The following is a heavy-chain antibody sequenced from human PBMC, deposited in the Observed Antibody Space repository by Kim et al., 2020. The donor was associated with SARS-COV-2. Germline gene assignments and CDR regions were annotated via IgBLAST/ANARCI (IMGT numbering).Heavy chain of an antibody. Sequence: GGSLRLSCAASGFTFSSYGMHWVRQAPGKGLEWVAVIWYDGSNKYYADSVKGRFTISRDNSKNTLYLQMNSLRAEDTAVYYCAKDDHDGYLAAFDIWGQGTMVTVSS. CDR1: GFTFSSYG. CDR3: AKDDHDGYLAAFDI. D-gene: IGHD5-12*01. CDR2: IWYDGSNK. V-gene: IGHV3-33*06. J-gene: IGHJ3*02.